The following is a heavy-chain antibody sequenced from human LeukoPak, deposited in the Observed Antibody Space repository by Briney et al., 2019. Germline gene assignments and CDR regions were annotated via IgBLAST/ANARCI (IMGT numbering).Heavy chain of an antibody. CDR2: IYYSGST. CDR3: AWRDSYRNSRWDY. J-gene: IGHJ4*02. CDR1: GGSISSYY. V-gene: IGHV4-59*12. D-gene: IGHD5-24*01. Sequence: SETLSLTCTVSGGSISSYYWSWIRQPPGKGLEWIGYIYYSGSTNYNPSLKSRVTISVDTSKNQFSLKLSSVTAADTAVYYCAWRDSYRNSRWDYWGQGTLVTVSS.